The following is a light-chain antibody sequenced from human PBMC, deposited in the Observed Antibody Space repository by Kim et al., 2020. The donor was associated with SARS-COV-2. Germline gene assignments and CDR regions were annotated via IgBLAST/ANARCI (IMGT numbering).Light chain of an antibody. J-gene: IGKJ1*01. V-gene: IGKV1-5*03. CDR1: QSISSW. CDR2: KAF. Sequence: SASVGDSGTITCRASQSISSWLAWYQQKPGKAPKLLNYKAFSLEKGVPTRFSGSGSGTDFTLTISSLQPDDFATYYCQQDNRYSWTFGQGTKVDIK. CDR3: QQDNRYSWT.